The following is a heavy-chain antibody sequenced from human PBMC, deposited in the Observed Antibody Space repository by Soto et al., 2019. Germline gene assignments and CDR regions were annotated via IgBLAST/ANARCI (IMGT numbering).Heavy chain of an antibody. CDR1: GFTFSSYG. J-gene: IGHJ6*02. CDR2: ISYDGSNK. CDR3: AKDTRDIVVVPTAMMYYYGMDV. V-gene: IGHV3-30*18. Sequence: QVHLVESGGGVVQPGRSLRLSCAASGFTFSSYGMHWVRQAPGKGLEWVAVISYDGSNKYYADSVKGRFTISRDNSKNTLYLQMNSLRAADTAVYYCAKDTRDIVVVPTAMMYYYGMDVWGQGTTVTVSS. D-gene: IGHD2-2*01.